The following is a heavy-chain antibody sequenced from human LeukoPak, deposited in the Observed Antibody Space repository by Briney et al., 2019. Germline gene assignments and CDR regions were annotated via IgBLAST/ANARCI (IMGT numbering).Heavy chain of an antibody. V-gene: IGHV4-61*02. D-gene: IGHD4-11*01. J-gene: IGHJ5*02. CDR2: IYTSGST. CDR3: ARSSNHVGYNWFDP. Sequence: SQTLSLTCTVSGGSISSGSYYWSWIRQPAGKGLEWIGRIYTSGSTNYNPSLKSRVTISVDTSKNQFSLKLSSVTAADTAVYYCARSSNHVGYNWFDPWGQGTLVTVSS. CDR1: GGSISSGSYY.